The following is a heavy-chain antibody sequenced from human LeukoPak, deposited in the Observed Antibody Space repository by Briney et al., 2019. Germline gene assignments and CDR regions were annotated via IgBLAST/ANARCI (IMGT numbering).Heavy chain of an antibody. J-gene: IGHJ4*02. V-gene: IGHV4-59*08. CDR1: GGSISSYY. Sequence: SETLSLTCTVSGGSISSYYWSWIRQPPGKGLEWIGYIYYSGSTNYNPSLKSRVTISVDTSKNQFSLKLSSVTAADTAVYYCARRGYSGTFSGYFDYWGQGTLVTVSS. CDR3: ARRGYSGTFSGYFDY. D-gene: IGHD1-26*01. CDR2: IYYSGST.